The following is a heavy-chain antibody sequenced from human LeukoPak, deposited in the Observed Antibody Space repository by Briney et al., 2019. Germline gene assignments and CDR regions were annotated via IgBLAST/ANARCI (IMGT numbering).Heavy chain of an antibody. V-gene: IGHV1-18*01. CDR1: GYTFTSYG. CDR2: ISAYNGNT. J-gene: IGHJ3*02. D-gene: IGHD1-26*01. Sequence: GASVKVSCKASGYTFTSYGISWVRQAPGQGLEWMGWISAYNGNTNYAQKLQGRVTMTTDTSTSTAYMELRSLRSDDTAVYYCARGNKPGGSATIWGDAFDIWGQGTMVTVSS. CDR3: ARGNKPGGSATIWGDAFDI.